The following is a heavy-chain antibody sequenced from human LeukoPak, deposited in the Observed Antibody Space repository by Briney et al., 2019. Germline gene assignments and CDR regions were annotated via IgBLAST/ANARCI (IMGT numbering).Heavy chain of an antibody. D-gene: IGHD3-22*01. J-gene: IGHJ6*03. Sequence: GGSLRLSCAASGFTFSSYGMHWVRQAPGKGLEWVAFIRYDGSNKYYTDSVKGRFTISRDNSKNTLYLQMNSLRAEDTAVYYCARGGTMNLYYYYMDVWGKGTTVTISS. CDR2: IRYDGSNK. CDR1: GFTFSSYG. CDR3: ARGGTMNLYYYYMDV. V-gene: IGHV3-30*02.